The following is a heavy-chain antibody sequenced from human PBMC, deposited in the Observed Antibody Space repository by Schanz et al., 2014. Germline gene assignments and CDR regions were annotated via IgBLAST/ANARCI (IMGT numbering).Heavy chain of an antibody. CDR3: ARDPNTSAWLPYFDT. J-gene: IGHJ4*02. Sequence: EVQLVESGGGLVQPGRSLRLSCVASGFRFDDYAMHWVRQAPGKGLEWVSGMSWNAGSLGYGDSVKGRFTISRDNAKNSLYLQMNSLRADDTAVYYCARDPNTSAWLPYFDTWGQGTLVTVSS. CDR1: GFRFDDYA. CDR2: MSWNAGSL. D-gene: IGHD6-19*01. V-gene: IGHV3-9*01.